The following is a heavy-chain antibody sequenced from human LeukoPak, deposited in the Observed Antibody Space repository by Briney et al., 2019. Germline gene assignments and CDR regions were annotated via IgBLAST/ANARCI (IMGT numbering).Heavy chain of an antibody. J-gene: IGHJ4*02. Sequence: GGSLRLSCAASGFTFRSYRMHWVRQAPGKGLVWVSRINSDGSDTSYADSVKGRFTISRDNAKNTLYLQMNSLRADDTAVYYCASGPAYHFDYWGQGTLVTVSS. V-gene: IGHV3-74*01. CDR1: GFTFRSYR. CDR2: INSDGSDT. CDR3: ASGPAYHFDY.